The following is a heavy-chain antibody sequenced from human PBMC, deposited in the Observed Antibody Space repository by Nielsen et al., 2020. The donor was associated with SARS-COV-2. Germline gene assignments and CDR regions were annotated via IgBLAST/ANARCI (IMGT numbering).Heavy chain of an antibody. V-gene: IGHV4-34*01. CDR1: GGSFSGYY. J-gene: IGHJ5*02. CDR2: INHSGST. Sequence: GSLRLSCAVYGGSFSGYYWSWIRQPPGKGLEWIGEINHSGSTNYNPSLKSRVTISVDTSKNQFSLKLSSVTAAETAVYYCARGKRFSSSWYNWFDPWGQGTLVTVSS. CDR3: ARGKRFSSSWYNWFDP. D-gene: IGHD6-13*01.